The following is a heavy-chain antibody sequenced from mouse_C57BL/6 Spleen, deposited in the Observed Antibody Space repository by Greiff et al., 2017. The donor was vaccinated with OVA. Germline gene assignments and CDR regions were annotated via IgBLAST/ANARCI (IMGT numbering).Heavy chain of an antibody. Sequence: EVQLQQSGAELVRPGASVKLSCTASGFNIKDDYMHWVKQRPEQGLEWIGWIDPENGDTEYASKFQGKATITADTSSNTAYLQLSSLTSEDTAVYYCTSTAQATAPFDDWGQGTTLTVSS. CDR1: GFNIKDDY. D-gene: IGHD3-2*02. CDR3: TSTAQATAPFDD. CDR2: IDPENGDT. V-gene: IGHV14-4*01. J-gene: IGHJ2*01.